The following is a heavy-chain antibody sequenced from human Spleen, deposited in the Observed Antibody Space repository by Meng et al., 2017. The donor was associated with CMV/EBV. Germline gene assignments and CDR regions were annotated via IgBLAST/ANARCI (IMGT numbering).Heavy chain of an antibody. J-gene: IGHJ6*02. CDR2: ISGGASDI. V-gene: IGHV3-11*04. D-gene: IGHD3-22*01. Sequence: GESLKISCTASGFTFSDYYMKWIRQAPGKGPEWVSYISGGASDISYADSVQGRFTISRDNAKNSLYLQMNSLTVDDTAVYYCARDRSGRWLDRGYYDYGMDVWGQGTTVTVSS. CDR3: ARDRSGRWLDRGYYDYGMDV. CDR1: GFTFSDYY.